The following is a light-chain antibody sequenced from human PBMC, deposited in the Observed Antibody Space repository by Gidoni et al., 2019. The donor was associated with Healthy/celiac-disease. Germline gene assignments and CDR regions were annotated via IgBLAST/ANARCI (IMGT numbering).Light chain of an antibody. Sequence: EIVLTQSPDTLSLSPGERATLSCRASQNVTSRYLAWYQQEPGQAPRLLIFGASTRATGIPDRFSGSESGTDFTLTISRLEPEDFAVYFCQQYGTSPGTFGQGTKVEIK. CDR1: QNVTSRY. CDR3: QQYGTSPGT. J-gene: IGKJ1*01. V-gene: IGKV3-20*01. CDR2: GAS.